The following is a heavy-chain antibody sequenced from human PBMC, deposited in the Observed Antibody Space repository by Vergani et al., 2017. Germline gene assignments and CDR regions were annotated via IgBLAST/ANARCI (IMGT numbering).Heavy chain of an antibody. CDR1: GGSISSYY. CDR2: IYYSGST. J-gene: IGHJ5*02. V-gene: IGHV4-59*01. D-gene: IGHD6-19*01. CDR3: AIDRSPQPSKSSGWYGGVDP. Sequence: QVQLQESGPGLVKPSETLSLTCTVSGGSISSYYWSWIRQPPGKGLEWIGYIYYSGSTNYNPSLKSRVTISVDTSKNQFSLKLSSVTAADTAVYYCAIDRSPQPSKSSGWYGGVDPWGQGTLVTVSS.